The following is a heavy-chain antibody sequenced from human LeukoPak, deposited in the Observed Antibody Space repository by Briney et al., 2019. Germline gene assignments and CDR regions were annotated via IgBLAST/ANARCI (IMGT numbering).Heavy chain of an antibody. CDR3: ASSLEWLSLFDY. Sequence: GGSLRLSCAASGFTFSSYAMNWVRQAPGKGLEWVSVISGSGATIDYADSVKGRFTISRDNSKNTLYLQMNSLRAEDTAVYFCASSLEWLSLFDYWGQGTLVTVSS. CDR2: ISGSGATI. V-gene: IGHV3-23*01. D-gene: IGHD3-3*01. J-gene: IGHJ4*02. CDR1: GFTFSSYA.